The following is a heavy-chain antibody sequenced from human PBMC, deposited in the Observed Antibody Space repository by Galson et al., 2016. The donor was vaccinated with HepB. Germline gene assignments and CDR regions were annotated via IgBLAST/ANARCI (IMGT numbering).Heavy chain of an antibody. CDR3: STGGGYNWFDP. Sequence: SVKVSCKASGYTFTTYHMHWVRQAPGQGLEWMGIINPNGGSASYSPKFQGRVTLTRDTSTSTVYMELSSLKSDDTALYYCSTGGGYNWFDPWGQGTLVTGSS. D-gene: IGHD6-25*01. J-gene: IGHJ5*02. CDR2: INPNGGSA. V-gene: IGHV1-46*01. CDR1: GYTFTTYH.